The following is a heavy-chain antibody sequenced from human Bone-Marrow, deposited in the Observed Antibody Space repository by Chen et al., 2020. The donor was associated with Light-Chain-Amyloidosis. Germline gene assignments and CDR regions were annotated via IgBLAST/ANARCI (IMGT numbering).Heavy chain of an antibody. Sequence: EVQLVESGGGLVKPGGSLRLSCAASGFTFSNAWMSWVRQAPGKGLEWVGRIKSKTDGGTTDYAAPVKGRFTISRDDSKDTLYLQMNSLKTEDTAVYYCTTDGDQMTTVVTCFDYWGQGTLVTVSS. CDR1: GFTFSNAW. D-gene: IGHD4-17*01. V-gene: IGHV3-15*01. J-gene: IGHJ4*02. CDR2: IKSKTDGGTT. CDR3: TTDGDQMTTVVTCFDY.